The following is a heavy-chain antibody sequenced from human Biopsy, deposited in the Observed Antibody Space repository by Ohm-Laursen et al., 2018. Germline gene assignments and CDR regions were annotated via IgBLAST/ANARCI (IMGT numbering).Heavy chain of an antibody. V-gene: IGHV1-2*02. CDR1: GDAFPGYY. J-gene: IGHJ4*02. D-gene: IGHD3-3*01. CDR3: ARDLLEWSLPS. CDR2: IYPNSGDT. Sequence: GASVKVSCKASGDAFPGYYLHWVRQAPGQGLEWMGSIYPNSGDTDFAQKFQGRVSMTRDTSVSTAYLELSSLRSDDTAIYYCARDLLEWSLPSWGQGTLVTVPS.